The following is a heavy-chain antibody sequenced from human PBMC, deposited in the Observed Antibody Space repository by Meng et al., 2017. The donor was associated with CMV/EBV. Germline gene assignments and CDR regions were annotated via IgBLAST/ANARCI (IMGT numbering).Heavy chain of an antibody. V-gene: IGHV4-34*01. CDR3: ARGRLGYCSCGSCYTGRFFYFDY. Sequence: SETLSLTCAVYGGSFSGYYWSWIRQPPGKGLEWIGEINHSGSTNYNPSLKSRVTISVDTSKNQFPLKLSSVTAADTAVYYCARGRLGYCSCGSCYTGRFFYFDYWGQGTLVTVSS. D-gene: IGHD2-15*01. CDR2: INHSGST. CDR1: GGSFSGYY. J-gene: IGHJ4*02.